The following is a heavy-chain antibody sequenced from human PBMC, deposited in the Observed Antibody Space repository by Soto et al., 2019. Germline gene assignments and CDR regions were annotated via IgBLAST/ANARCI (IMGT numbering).Heavy chain of an antibody. CDR2: IYPGDSDT. D-gene: IGHD2-2*01. Sequence: GESLKISCKGSGYSFTSYWIGRVRQMPGKGLEWMGIIYPGDSDTRYSPSFQGQVTISADKSISTAYLQWSSLKASDTAMYYCASPSGSTSPKHDAFDIWGQETMVTVSS. CDR3: ASPSGSTSPKHDAFDI. J-gene: IGHJ3*02. V-gene: IGHV5-51*01. CDR1: GYSFTSYW.